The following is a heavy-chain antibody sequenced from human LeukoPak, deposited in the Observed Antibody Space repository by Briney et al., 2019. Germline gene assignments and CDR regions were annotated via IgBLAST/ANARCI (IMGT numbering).Heavy chain of an antibody. Sequence: GGSLRLSCAASGFTFSSYAMSWVRQAPGKGLEWVSAISGSGGSTYYADSVKGRFTIFRDNSKNTLYLQMNSLSAEDTAVYYCVTLGYCSGGSCYRTEYYYGMDVWGQGTTVTVSS. D-gene: IGHD2-15*01. V-gene: IGHV3-23*01. CDR3: VTLGYCSGGSCYRTEYYYGMDV. CDR2: ISGSGGST. J-gene: IGHJ6*02. CDR1: GFTFSSYA.